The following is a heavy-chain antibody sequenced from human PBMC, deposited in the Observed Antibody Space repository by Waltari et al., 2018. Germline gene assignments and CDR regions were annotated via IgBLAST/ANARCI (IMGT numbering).Heavy chain of an antibody. D-gene: IGHD3-22*01. Sequence: VESGGGVIRPGGSLRLSCEASGFTFDDYGMSWVRQGPGKGLEWIAGSNWKGDKVAYGDAVRGRFIISRDNAKNLLYLQMNTVGLDDTALYYCARGGDSSWPRWGQGTLVTVSA. CDR2: SNWKGDKV. CDR3: ARGGDSSWPR. V-gene: IGHV3-20*04. J-gene: IGHJ4*02. CDR1: GFTFDDYG.